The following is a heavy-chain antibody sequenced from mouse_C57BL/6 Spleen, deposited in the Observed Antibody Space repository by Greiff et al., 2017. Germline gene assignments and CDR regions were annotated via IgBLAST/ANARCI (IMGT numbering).Heavy chain of an antibody. J-gene: IGHJ4*01. D-gene: IGHD6-2*01. Sequence: VQLVESGPGLVQPSQSLSITCTVSGFSFTSYGVHWVRQSPGKGLEWLGVIWRGGSTDYNAAFMSRLSITKDNSKSQVFFKMNSLQAYDTAIYYCAKTSSPSYAMDYWGQGTSGTVSS. CDR2: IWRGGST. CDR1: GFSFTSYG. V-gene: IGHV2-5*01. CDR3: AKTSSPSYAMDY.